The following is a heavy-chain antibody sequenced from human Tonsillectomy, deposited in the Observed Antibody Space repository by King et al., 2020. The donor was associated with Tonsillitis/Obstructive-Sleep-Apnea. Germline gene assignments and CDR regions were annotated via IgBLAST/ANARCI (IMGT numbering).Heavy chain of an antibody. Sequence: VQLQQWGAGLLKPSETLSLTCAVYGGSFSGYYWSWIRQPPGKGLEWIGEINHSGSTNYNPSLKSRVTISVDTSKNQFSLKLSSVTAADTAVYYCARGLYYYGSGAYWGQGTLVTVSS. CDR2: INHSGST. CDR3: ARGLYYYGSGAY. D-gene: IGHD3-10*01. J-gene: IGHJ4*02. CDR1: GGSFSGYY. V-gene: IGHV4-34*01.